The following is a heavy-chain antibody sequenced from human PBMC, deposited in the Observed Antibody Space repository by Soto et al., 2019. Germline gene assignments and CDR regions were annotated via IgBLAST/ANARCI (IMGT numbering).Heavy chain of an antibody. J-gene: IGHJ5*02. CDR2: INADNGNT. D-gene: IGHD2-2*01. Sequence: ASVKVSCKASGYTFTSYAMHWVRQAPGQRLEWMGWINADNGNTKYSQKFQGRVTITRDTSASTAYMELSSLRSEDTAVYYCAREQYQLLNNWFDPWGQGTLVTVSS. V-gene: IGHV1-3*01. CDR3: AREQYQLLNNWFDP. CDR1: GYTFTSYA.